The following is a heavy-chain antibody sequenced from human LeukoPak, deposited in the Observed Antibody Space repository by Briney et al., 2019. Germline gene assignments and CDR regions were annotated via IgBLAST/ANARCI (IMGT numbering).Heavy chain of an antibody. J-gene: IGHJ4*02. CDR1: GGSFSGYY. D-gene: IGHD6-19*01. V-gene: IGHV4-34*01. CDR2: INHSGST. CDR3: ARRLSRLSYSSGSYFDY. Sequence: SETLSLTCAVYGGSFSGYYWSWIRQPPGKGLEWIGEINHSGSTNYNPSLKSRVTISVDTSKNQFSLKLSSVTAADTAVYYCARRLSRLSYSSGSYFDYWGQGTLVTVSS.